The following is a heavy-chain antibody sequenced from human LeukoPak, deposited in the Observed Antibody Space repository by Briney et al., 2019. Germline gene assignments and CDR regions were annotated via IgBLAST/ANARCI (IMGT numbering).Heavy chain of an antibody. CDR1: GGSISSSSYY. V-gene: IGHV4-39*01. CDR3: AGLTYYCDSSGYHLDY. Sequence: SETLSLTCTVSGGSISSSSYYWGWLRQPPGKGLEGIGSIYYSGSTYYNPSLKSRVTISVDTSKNQFSLKLSSVTAADTAVYYCAGLTYYCDSSGYHLDYWGQGTLVTVSS. CDR2: IYYSGST. J-gene: IGHJ4*02. D-gene: IGHD3-22*01.